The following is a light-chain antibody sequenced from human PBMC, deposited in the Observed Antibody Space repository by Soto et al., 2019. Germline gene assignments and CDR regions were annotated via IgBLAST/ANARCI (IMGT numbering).Light chain of an antibody. CDR1: QSVSSY. J-gene: IGKJ5*01. Sequence: PSTLTVFACGSATLTCLASQSVSSYLAWYQQKPGQAPRLLIYDTSTRATGIPARFSGSGSGTEFTLTISSLQSEDFAVYYCQQYNNWPPITFGQGTRLEIK. CDR3: QQYNNWPPIT. V-gene: IGKV3-15*01. CDR2: DTS.